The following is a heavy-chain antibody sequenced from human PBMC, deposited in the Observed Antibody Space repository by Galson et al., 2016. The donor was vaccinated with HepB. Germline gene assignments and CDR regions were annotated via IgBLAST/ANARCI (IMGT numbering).Heavy chain of an antibody. CDR2: IYKNGSV. V-gene: IGHV4-31*03. Sequence: TLSLTCTVSGGSISSGGFYWSWIRQNPGKGLEWIGYIYKNGSVDYNPSLKSRVSILIETAKSKFSLNLSPVTAADTAIYYCARSPMGNWFDPWGQGTLVTVSS. CDR1: GGSISSGGFY. CDR3: ARSPMGNWFDP. D-gene: IGHD1-26*01. J-gene: IGHJ5*02.